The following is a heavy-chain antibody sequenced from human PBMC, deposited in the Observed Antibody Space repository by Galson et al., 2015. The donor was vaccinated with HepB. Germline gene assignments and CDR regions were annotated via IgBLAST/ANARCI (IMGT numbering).Heavy chain of an antibody. J-gene: IGHJ3*02. V-gene: IGHV1-18*01. D-gene: IGHD7-27*01. Sequence: SVKVSCKASGYTFTSYGISWVRQAPGQGLEWMGWISAYNGNTNYAQKLQGRVTMTTDTSTSTAYMELRSLRSDDTAVYYCACTMNVQTNWGNPGVDAFDIWGQGTMVTVSS. CDR2: ISAYNGNT. CDR3: ACTMNVQTNWGNPGVDAFDI. CDR1: GYTFTSYG.